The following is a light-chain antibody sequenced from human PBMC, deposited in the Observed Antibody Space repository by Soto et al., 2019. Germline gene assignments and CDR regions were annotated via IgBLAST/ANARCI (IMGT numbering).Light chain of an antibody. CDR1: SSDIGSYNY. V-gene: IGLV2-14*01. CDR2: DVS. Sequence: QSALTQPASVSGSPGQSITISGTGSSSDIGSYNYVSWYQQHPGKAPKLMIYDVSNRPLGVSNRFSGSKSGNTASLTISGLQVEDEADYYCSSYTRSSTLVVFGGGTKLTVL. CDR3: SSYTRSSTLVV. J-gene: IGLJ2*01.